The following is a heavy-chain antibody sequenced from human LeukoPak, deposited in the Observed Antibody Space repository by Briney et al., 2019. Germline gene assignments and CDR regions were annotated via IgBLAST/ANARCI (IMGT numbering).Heavy chain of an antibody. CDR2: IYYSGST. CDR1: GGSISSYY. CDR3: ARAQLGIYYYYYYMDV. J-gene: IGHJ6*03. Sequence: SETLSLTCTVSGGSISSYYWSWIRQPPGKGLEWIGYIYYSGSTNYNPSLKSRVTISVDTSKNQFSLKLSSVTAADTAVYYCARAQLGIYYYYYYMDVWGKGTTVTISS. D-gene: IGHD6-13*01. V-gene: IGHV4-59*01.